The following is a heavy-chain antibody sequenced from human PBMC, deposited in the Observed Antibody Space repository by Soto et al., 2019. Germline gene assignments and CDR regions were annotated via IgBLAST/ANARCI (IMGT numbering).Heavy chain of an antibody. V-gene: IGHV5-10-1*01. CDR1: GYSFTSYW. CDR3: ARRRAKDYYDSSGSSYYFEY. CDR2: IDPSDSYT. Sequence: PGESLKISCKGSGYSFTSYWISWVRQMPGKGLEWMGRIDPSDSYTNYSPSFQSHVTISADKSISTAYLQWSSLKASDTAMYYCARRRAKDYYDSSGSSYYFEYWGQGTLVTVYS. J-gene: IGHJ4*02. D-gene: IGHD3-22*01.